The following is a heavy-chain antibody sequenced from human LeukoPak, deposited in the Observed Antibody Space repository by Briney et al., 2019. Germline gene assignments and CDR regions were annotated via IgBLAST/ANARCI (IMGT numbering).Heavy chain of an antibody. CDR1: GFTFSSYD. J-gene: IGHJ3*02. D-gene: IGHD2-15*01. Sequence: GGSLRISCAASGFTFSSYDKHWVRQATGKGLEWVSAIGTAGDTYYPGSVKGRFTISRENAKNSLYLQMNSLRAGDTAVYYCARAGHLCSGGSCYSGGDAFDIWGQGTMVTVSS. CDR2: IGTAGDT. CDR3: ARAGHLCSGGSCYSGGDAFDI. V-gene: IGHV3-13*01.